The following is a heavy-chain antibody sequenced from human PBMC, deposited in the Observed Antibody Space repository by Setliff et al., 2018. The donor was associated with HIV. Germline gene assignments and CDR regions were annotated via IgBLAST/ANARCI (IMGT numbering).Heavy chain of an antibody. D-gene: IGHD1-7*01. CDR1: GSSISSHY. CDR3: ARGHTWNYYGGDYFDY. CDR2: IYSSGNT. Sequence: PSETLSLTCTVSGSSISSHYWTWIRQPPGKGLEWIGYIYSSGNTNYNPSLESRVSISLDTSKNQFSLRLSSVTATDTAVCYCARGHTWNYYGGDYFDYWGQGSLVTVSS. J-gene: IGHJ4*02. V-gene: IGHV4-59*11.